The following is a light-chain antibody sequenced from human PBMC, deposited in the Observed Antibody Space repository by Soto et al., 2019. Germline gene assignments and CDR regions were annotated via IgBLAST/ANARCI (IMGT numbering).Light chain of an antibody. Sequence: SVLTQPASVSESPGHSITISCTGTSSDVGSYNLVSWYQQHPGKAPKLMIYEISERPSGVSNRFSGSKSGNTASLTISGLQAEDEDNYYCCSYAGDNTYVFGTGNKVTVL. CDR2: EIS. V-gene: IGLV2-23*02. CDR3: CSYAGDNTYV. J-gene: IGLJ1*01. CDR1: SSDVGSYNL.